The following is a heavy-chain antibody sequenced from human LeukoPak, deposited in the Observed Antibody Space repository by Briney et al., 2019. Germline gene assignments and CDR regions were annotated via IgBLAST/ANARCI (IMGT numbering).Heavy chain of an antibody. V-gene: IGHV1-2*02. CDR2: INPNSGGT. CDR1: GYTFTGYY. CDR3: ARWEGYSSGWYGY. J-gene: IGHJ4*02. D-gene: IGHD6-19*01. Sequence: ASVKVSCKASGYTFTGYYMHWVRQAPGQGLEWMGWINPNSGGTNYAQKFQGRVTMTRDMSTSTVYMELSSLRSEDTAVYYCARWEGYSSGWYGYRGQGTLVTVSS.